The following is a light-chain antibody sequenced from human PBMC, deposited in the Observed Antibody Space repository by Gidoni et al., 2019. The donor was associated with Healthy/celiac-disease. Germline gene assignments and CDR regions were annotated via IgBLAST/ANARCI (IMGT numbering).Light chain of an antibody. CDR3: NSRDSSGNHVV. V-gene: IGLV3-19*01. J-gene: IGLJ2*01. CDR1: SLRSYY. Sequence: SSELTPDPAVSVALGQTVRITCQGDSLRSYYASWYQQKPGQAPVLFIDGKNNRPSGIPDRFSGSSSGNTASLTITGAQAEDEADYYCNSRDSSGNHVVFGGGTKLTVL. CDR2: GKN.